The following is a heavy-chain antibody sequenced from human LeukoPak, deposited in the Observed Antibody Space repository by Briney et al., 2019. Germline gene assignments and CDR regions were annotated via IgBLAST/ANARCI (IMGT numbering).Heavy chain of an antibody. Sequence: AGGSLRLSCAASGFTFSGSDMHWVRQAPGKGLEWVATISYDGGKKNYAAAVQGRFTVSRDNPVNTLNLQMNSLRVEDTALYYCAKDGQAVGEYYFDYWGQGTPVTVSS. J-gene: IGHJ4*02. V-gene: IGHV3-30*18. CDR1: GFTFSGSD. CDR2: ISYDGGKK. CDR3: AKDGQAVGEYYFDY. D-gene: IGHD6-19*01.